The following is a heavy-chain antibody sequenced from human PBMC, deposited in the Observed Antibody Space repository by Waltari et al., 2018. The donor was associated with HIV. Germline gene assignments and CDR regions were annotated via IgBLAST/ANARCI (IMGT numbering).Heavy chain of an antibody. J-gene: IGHJ4*02. D-gene: IGHD2-21*02. CDR3: VRGVYCGGACYSGADY. CDR2: IQLNGNT. CDR1: GGPLSSGMYY. V-gene: IGHV4-31*03. Sequence: QVQLQESGPGLVKPSQTLSLTCTVSGGPLSSGMYYWTWIRQRPGMGLEWIGYIQLNGNTFYNPSLRSRIVMLLDTSKNQFSLKLTSVTVADTAVYYCVRGVYCGGACYSGADYWGQGTLVTVSS.